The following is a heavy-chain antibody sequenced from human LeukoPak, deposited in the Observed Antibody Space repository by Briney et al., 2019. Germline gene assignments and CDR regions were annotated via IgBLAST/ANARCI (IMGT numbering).Heavy chain of an antibody. V-gene: IGHV3-23*01. CDR1: GFTFSSYA. J-gene: IGHJ6*02. CDR3: ALTRGYSGYDPSYYYYGMDV. D-gene: IGHD5-12*01. CDR2: ISGSGGST. Sequence: GGSLRLSCAASGFTFSSYAMSWVRQAPGKGLEWASAISGSGGSTYCADSVKGRFTISRDNSKNTLYLQMNSLRAEDTAVYYCALTRGYSGYDPSYYYYGMDVWGQGTTVTVSS.